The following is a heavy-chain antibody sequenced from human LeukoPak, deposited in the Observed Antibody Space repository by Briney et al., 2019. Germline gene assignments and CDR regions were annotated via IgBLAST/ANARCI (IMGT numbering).Heavy chain of an antibody. CDR1: GFTVSSNY. Sequence: PPGGSLRLSCAASGFTVSSNYMSWVRQAPGKGLEWVSVMYSGGSTYYADSVKGRFTISRDNSKNTLYLQMNSLRAEDTAVYYCARDIAAAAYFDYWGQGTLVTVSS. V-gene: IGHV3-66*01. D-gene: IGHD6-13*01. CDR2: MYSGGST. CDR3: ARDIAAAAYFDY. J-gene: IGHJ4*02.